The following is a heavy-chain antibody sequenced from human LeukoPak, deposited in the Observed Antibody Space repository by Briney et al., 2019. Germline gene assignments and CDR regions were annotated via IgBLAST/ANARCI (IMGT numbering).Heavy chain of an antibody. V-gene: IGHV3-30*18. Sequence: PGGSLRLSCAASGFTFSSYGMHWVRQAPGKGLEWVAVISYDGSNKYYADSVKGRFTISRDNSKNTLYLQMNSLRAEDTAVYYCAKVRALRSYYYYGMDVWGQGTTVTVSS. CDR2: ISYDGSNK. CDR1: GFTFSSYG. CDR3: AKVRALRSYYYYGMDV. J-gene: IGHJ6*02. D-gene: IGHD5-12*01.